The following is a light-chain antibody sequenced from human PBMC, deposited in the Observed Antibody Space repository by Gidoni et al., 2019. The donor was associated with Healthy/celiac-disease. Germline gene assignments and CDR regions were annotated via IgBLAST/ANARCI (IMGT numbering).Light chain of an antibody. Sequence: DIQMTQSPSSLSASVGDRVTITCRASQSISSYLNWYQQKQGKAPKLLIYAASSLQSGVPSRFSGSGSGTDFTLTISSLQPEDFATYYCQQSYSTPPYTFXQXTKLEIK. CDR3: QQSYSTPPYT. V-gene: IGKV1-39*01. CDR2: AAS. CDR1: QSISSY. J-gene: IGKJ2*01.